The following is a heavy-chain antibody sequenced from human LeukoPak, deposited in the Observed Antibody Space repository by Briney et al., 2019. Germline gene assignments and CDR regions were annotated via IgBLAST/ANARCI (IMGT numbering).Heavy chain of an antibody. D-gene: IGHD4-23*01. CDR2: IYPGDSDT. J-gene: IGHJ4*02. Sequence: GESLKISCKGSGYSFTSYWIGWVRQMPGKGLEWMGIIYPGDSDTRYSPSFQGQVTISADKSISTAYLQWSSLKASDTAMYYCVRHRIPTTVVTPVDYWGQGTLVTVSS. V-gene: IGHV5-51*01. CDR3: VRHRIPTTVVTPVDY. CDR1: GYSFTSYW.